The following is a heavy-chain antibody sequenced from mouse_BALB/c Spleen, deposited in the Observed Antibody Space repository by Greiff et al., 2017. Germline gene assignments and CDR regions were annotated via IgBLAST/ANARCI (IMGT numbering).Heavy chain of an antibody. CDR3: ASDYYYGSSSFAY. V-gene: IGHV2-9*02. J-gene: IGHJ3*01. CDR2: IWAGGST. Sequence: QVQLQQSGPGLVAPSQSLSITCTVPGFSLTSYGVNWVRQPPGKGLEWLGVIWAGGSTNYNSALMSRLSISKDNSKSQVFLKMNSLQTDDTAMYYCASDYYYGSSSFAYWGQGTLVTVSA. CDR1: GFSLTSYG. D-gene: IGHD1-1*01.